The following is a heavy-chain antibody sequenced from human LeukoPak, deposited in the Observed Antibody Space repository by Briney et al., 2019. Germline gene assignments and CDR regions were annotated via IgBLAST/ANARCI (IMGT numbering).Heavy chain of an antibody. CDR2: IIPIFGTA. D-gene: IGHD6-19*01. V-gene: IGHV1-69*13. CDR3: ARSRAEYSSGWYYFDY. Sequence: GASVKVSCKASGGTFSSYAISWVRQAPGRGLEWMGGIIPIFGTANYAQKFQGRVTITADESTSTAYMELSSLRSEDTAVYYCARSRAEYSSGWYYFDYWGQGTLVTVSS. J-gene: IGHJ4*02. CDR1: GGTFSSYA.